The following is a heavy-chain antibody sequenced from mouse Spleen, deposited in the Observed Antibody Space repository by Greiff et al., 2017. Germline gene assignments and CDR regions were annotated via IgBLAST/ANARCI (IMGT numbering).Heavy chain of an antibody. CDR1: GFTFSSYA. D-gene: IGHD2-1*01. CDR2: ISSGGSYT. V-gene: IGHV5-6-4*01. Sequence: DVKLVESGGGLVKPGGSLKLSCAASGFTFSSYAMSWVRQTPEKRLEWVATISSGGSYTYYPDSVKGRFTISRDNAKNTLYLQMSSLKSEDTAMYYCARRGYGNYVDYWGQGTTLTVSS. CDR3: ARRGYGNYVDY. J-gene: IGHJ2*01.